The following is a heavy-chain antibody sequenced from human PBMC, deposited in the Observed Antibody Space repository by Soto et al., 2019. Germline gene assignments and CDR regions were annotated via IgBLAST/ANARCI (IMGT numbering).Heavy chain of an antibody. V-gene: IGHV4-31*03. J-gene: IGHJ5*02. CDR3: ARDLGEADCSGGSCYGGNWFDP. CDR1: GGSISSGGYY. D-gene: IGHD2-15*01. CDR2: IYYSGST. Sequence: SETLSLTCTVSGGSISSGGYYWSWIRQHPGKGLEWIGYIYYSGSTYYNPSLKSRVTISVDTSKNQFSLKLSSVTAADTAVYYCARDLGEADCSGGSCYGGNWFDPWGQGTLVTVSS.